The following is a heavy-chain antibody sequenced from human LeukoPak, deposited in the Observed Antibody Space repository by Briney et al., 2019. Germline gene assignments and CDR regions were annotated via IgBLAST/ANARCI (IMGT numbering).Heavy chain of an antibody. D-gene: IGHD2-8*01. V-gene: IGHV3-30*02. Sequence: GGSLRLSCAASGFIFSNYGMHWVRQAPGKGLEWVAFIRYDGNNKYYADSVKGRFTISRDNSKNTLYLQMNSLRAEDTAVYFCAKNHDIVLMVYAEHYMDVWGKGTTVTVSS. CDR1: GFIFSNYG. J-gene: IGHJ6*03. CDR2: IRYDGNNK. CDR3: AKNHDIVLMVYAEHYMDV.